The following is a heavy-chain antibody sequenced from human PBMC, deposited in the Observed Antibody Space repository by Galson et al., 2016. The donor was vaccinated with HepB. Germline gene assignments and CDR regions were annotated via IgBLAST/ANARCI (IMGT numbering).Heavy chain of an antibody. CDR2: IVPIVGVV. CDR1: GDTFSSYT. J-gene: IGHJ1*01. D-gene: IGHD3-3*01. V-gene: IGHV1-69*04. CDR3: ARDSPITIFGVVPLHH. Sequence: SVKVSCKASGDTFSSYTITWVRQAPGQGLEWMGRIVPIVGVVDYAQRFQGRITITADKSTNTAYMELSSLTSEDTALYYCARDSPITIFGVVPLHHWGQGTLVTVSS.